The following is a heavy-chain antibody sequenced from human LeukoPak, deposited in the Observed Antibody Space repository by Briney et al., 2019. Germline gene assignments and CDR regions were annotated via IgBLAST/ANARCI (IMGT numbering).Heavy chain of an antibody. Sequence: GGSLRLSCVGTGFTFTDYWMSWVRQAPGKGPEWVANIKQDGSEEYYVDSVKGRFTISRDIAKNSLYLQMNSLRAEDTAVYYCASPFGSYAWGQGTMVTVSS. CDR1: GFTFTDYW. J-gene: IGHJ3*01. D-gene: IGHD1-26*01. V-gene: IGHV3-7*01. CDR2: IKQDGSEE. CDR3: ASPFGSYA.